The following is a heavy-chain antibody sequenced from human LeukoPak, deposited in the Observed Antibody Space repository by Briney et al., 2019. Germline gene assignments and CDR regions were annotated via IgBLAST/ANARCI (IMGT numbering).Heavy chain of an antibody. V-gene: IGHV3-11*04. CDR1: GFTFSDYY. CDR2: ISSSGSTI. CDR3: ARDMGRDGYNFRTYYFDY. D-gene: IGHD5-24*01. J-gene: IGHJ4*02. Sequence: GGSLRLSCAASGFTFSDYYMSWIRQAPGKGLEWVSYISSSGSTIYYADSVKGRLTISRDNPTNSLYLQMNSLRAEDPAVYYCARDMGRDGYNFRTYYFDYWGQGTLVIVSS.